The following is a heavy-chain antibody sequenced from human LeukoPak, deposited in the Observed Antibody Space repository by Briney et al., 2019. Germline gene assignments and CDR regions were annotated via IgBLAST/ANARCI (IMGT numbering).Heavy chain of an antibody. CDR2: INHSGST. J-gene: IGHJ6*02. Sequence: GSLRLSCAASGFTFSSYSMNWIRQPPGKGLEWIGEINHSGSTNYNPSLTSRVTISVDTSKNQFSLKLSSVTAADTAVYYCARGPYSTYYYYGMDVWGQGTTVTVSS. V-gene: IGHV4-34*01. CDR3: ARGPYSTYYYYGMDV. CDR1: GFTFSSYS. D-gene: IGHD6-13*01.